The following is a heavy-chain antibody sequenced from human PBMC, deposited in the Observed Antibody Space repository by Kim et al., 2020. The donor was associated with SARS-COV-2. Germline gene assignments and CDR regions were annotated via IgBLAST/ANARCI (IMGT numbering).Heavy chain of an antibody. J-gene: IGHJ4*02. CDR1: GFTFNTYG. CDR3: ARDLYSYGSCYCDY. V-gene: IGHV3-33*01. D-gene: IGHD3-10*01. CDR2: IWYDGSNK. Sequence: GGSLRLSCAASGFTFNTYGMHWVRQAPGKGLEWVAVIWYDGSNKYYADSVKGRFTISRDTSKNTLYLQMDSLRAEDTAVYYCARDLYSYGSCYCDYWGQGTLVTVSS.